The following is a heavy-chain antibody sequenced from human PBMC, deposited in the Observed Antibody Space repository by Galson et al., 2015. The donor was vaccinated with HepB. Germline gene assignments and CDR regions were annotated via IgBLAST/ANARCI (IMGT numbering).Heavy chain of an antibody. CDR1: GDSVSRNGAA. J-gene: IGHJ3*01. Sequence: CAISGDSVSRNGAAWNWIRQSPSRGLEWLGRTYYRSKWYYDYAVSVKSRIAINPDTSKNQFSLQLNSVTPEDTAMYYCAHGRENAFDVWGQGTMVTVSS. CDR2: TYYRSKWYY. V-gene: IGHV6-1*01. D-gene: IGHD1-26*01. CDR3: AHGRENAFDV.